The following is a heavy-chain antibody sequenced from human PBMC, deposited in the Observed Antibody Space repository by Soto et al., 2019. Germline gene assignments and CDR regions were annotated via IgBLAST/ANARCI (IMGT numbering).Heavy chain of an antibody. J-gene: IGHJ6*02. D-gene: IGHD3-3*01. CDR2: IYPGDSDT. CDR1: GYSFTSYW. Sequence: GESLKISCKGSGYSFTSYWIGWVRQMPGKGLEWMGIIYPGDSDTRYSPSFQGQVTISADKSIGTAYLQWSSLKASDTAMYYCASTYYDFWSGYFAMDVWGQGTTVTVSS. V-gene: IGHV5-51*01. CDR3: ASTYYDFWSGYFAMDV.